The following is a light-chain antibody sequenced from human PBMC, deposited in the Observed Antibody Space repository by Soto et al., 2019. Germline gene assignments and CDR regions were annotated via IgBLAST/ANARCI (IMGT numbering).Light chain of an antibody. CDR2: EVT. CDR1: GSDIGSYNL. CDR3: CSYAPTRASYV. J-gene: IGLJ1*01. V-gene: IGLV2-23*02. Sequence: QSVLTQPVSVSGSPGQSITISCTGTGSDIGSYNLVSWYQQPPGKAPKLIIYEVTNRPSGVSSRFSGSKSGNTASLTISGLQAEDDADYYCCSYAPTRASYVFGTGTKVTVL.